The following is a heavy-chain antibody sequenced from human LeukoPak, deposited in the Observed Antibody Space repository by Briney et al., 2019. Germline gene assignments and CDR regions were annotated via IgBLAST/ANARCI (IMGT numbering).Heavy chain of an antibody. CDR2: ISSSNDYI. Sequence: GGSPRLSCAASGFTFSTSTMNWVRQAPGKGLEWVSCISSSNDYIYYADSVKGRFTISRDNAKNSLYLQMNSLRAEDTAVYYCVRIPNSAGFPNWFDPRGPGNPGHRLL. CDR1: GFTFSTST. D-gene: IGHD6-19*01. CDR3: VRIPNSAGFPNWFDP. V-gene: IGHV3-21*01. J-gene: IGHJ5*02.